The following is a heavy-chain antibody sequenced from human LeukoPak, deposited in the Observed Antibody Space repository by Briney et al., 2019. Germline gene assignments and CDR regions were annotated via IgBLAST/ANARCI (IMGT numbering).Heavy chain of an antibody. D-gene: IGHD6-6*01. CDR2: IIPILGIA. V-gene: IGHV1-69*04. CDR3: ANLGEYSSSSYYS. Sequence: GASVKVSCKASGGTFSSYAISWVRQAPGQGLEWMGRIIPILGIANYAQKFQGRVTITADKSTSTAYMELSSLRSEDTAVYYCANLGEYSSSSYYSWGQGTLVTVSS. J-gene: IGHJ4*02. CDR1: GGTFSSYA.